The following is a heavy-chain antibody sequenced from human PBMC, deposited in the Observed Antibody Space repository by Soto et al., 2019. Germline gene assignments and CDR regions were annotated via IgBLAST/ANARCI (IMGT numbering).Heavy chain of an antibody. Sequence: ASVKVSFKASGYTFTGYYMHWVRQAPGQGLGWMAYINPNSGATKYAQKFQGRVTLTRDTSINTAYMEMSMLTSDDTAVYFCARGGGTVLAPLPWGQGTLVTVSS. CDR3: ARGGGTVLAPLP. CDR2: INPNSGAT. J-gene: IGHJ5*02. CDR1: GYTFTGYY. V-gene: IGHV1-2*02. D-gene: IGHD3-10*01.